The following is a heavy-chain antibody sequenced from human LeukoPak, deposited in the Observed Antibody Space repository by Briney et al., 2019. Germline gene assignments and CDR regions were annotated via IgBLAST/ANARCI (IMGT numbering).Heavy chain of an antibody. CDR3: AKAFPWFGESPFDY. J-gene: IGHJ4*02. V-gene: IGHV3-23*01. Sequence: RGGSLSVSCVACVFIFISYVMSGVRQAPCRGVDWVAAISGSGGSTYYADSVKGRFTISRDNSKNTLYLQMNSLRAEDTAVYYCAKAFPWFGESPFDYWGQGTLVTVSS. D-gene: IGHD3-10*01. CDR2: ISGSGGST. CDR1: VFIFISYV.